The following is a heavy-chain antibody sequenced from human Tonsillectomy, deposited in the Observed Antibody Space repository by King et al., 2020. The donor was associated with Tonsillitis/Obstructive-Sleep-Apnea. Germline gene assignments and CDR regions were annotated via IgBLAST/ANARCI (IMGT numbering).Heavy chain of an antibody. CDR1: GFTFNSYA. CDR2: ISGSGGST. CDR3: ASTPYGSGTYFYFDS. D-gene: IGHD3-10*01. J-gene: IGHJ4*02. Sequence: VQLVESGGGLVQPGGSLRLSCAVSGFTFNSYALTWVRQAPGRGLEWVSTISGSGGSTYYADSVKGRFTISRDNSKNTLYLQMNSLRVEDTAVYYCASTPYGSGTYFYFDSWGQGTLVTVSS. V-gene: IGHV3-23*04.